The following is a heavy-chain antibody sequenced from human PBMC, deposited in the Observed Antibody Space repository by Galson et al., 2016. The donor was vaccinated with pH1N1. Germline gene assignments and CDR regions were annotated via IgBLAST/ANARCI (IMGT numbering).Heavy chain of an antibody. J-gene: IGHJ4*01. CDR3: AHRQGTPSRDNKGYHWFFDK. V-gene: IGHV2-5*01. CDR2: IYRNDDK. D-gene: IGHD3-9*01. CDR1: GFSLTTAGVA. Sequence: PALVKPTQTLTLTCTFSGFSLTTAGVAVGWIRQPPGKALEWLALIYRNDDKRYSPSLESRSTSTKDTSKNQVVLTVTNLDLEDTATYYCAHRQGTPSRDNKGYHWFFDKWGHGTLVTVSS.